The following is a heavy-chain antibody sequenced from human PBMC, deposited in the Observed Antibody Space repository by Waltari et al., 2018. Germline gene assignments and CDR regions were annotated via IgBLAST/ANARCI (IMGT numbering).Heavy chain of an antibody. D-gene: IGHD1-26*01. V-gene: IGHV1-46*01. CDR2: INPSGGSK. Sequence: QVQLVQSGAEVKKPGASVKVSCKASGYTFTSYYMHWVRQAPGQGLEGMGIINPSGGSKSYEQKCQGRVTMTRDTSTSTVYMELSSLRSEDTAVYYCARALRYSGSDGVAWGQGTLVTVSS. J-gene: IGHJ5*02. CDR3: ARALRYSGSDGVA. CDR1: GYTFTSYY.